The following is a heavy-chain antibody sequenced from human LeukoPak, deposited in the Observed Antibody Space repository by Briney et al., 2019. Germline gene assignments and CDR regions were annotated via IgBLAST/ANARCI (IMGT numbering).Heavy chain of an antibody. CDR2: ISGSGGST. J-gene: IGHJ4*02. V-gene: IGHV3-23*01. Sequence: GGSLRLSCAASGFTVSSNYMSWVRQAPGKGLEWVSAISGSGGSTYYADSVKGRFTISRDNSKNTLYLQMNSLRAEDTAVYYCAKDAVGPAYSSSWYEFDSWGQGTLVTVSS. CDR3: AKDAVGPAYSSSWYEFDS. D-gene: IGHD6-13*01. CDR1: GFTVSSNY.